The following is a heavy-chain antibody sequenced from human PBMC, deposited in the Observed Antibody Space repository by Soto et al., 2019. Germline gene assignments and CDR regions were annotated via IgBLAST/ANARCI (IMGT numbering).Heavy chain of an antibody. D-gene: IGHD6-19*01. CDR2: INHSGST. V-gene: IGHV4-34*01. CDR1: GGSFSGYD. J-gene: IGHJ6*03. CDR3: ARGRAVAGILNYYYYYMDV. Sequence: SETLSLTCAVYGGSFSGYDLSWIRQPPGKGLEWIGEINHSGSTNYNPSLKSRVTISVDTSKNQFSLKLSSVTAADTAVYYCARGRAVAGILNYYYYYMDVWGKGTTVTVSS.